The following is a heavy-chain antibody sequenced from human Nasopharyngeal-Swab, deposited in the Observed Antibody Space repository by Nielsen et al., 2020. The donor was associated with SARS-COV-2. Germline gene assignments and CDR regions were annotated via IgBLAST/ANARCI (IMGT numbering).Heavy chain of an antibody. J-gene: IGHJ4*02. CDR2: VSTGGDYI. Sequence: GGSLRLSCAGSGFTFSDYYMTWIRQAPGKGLEWVSSVSTGGDYIHYADLVQGRFAISRDNAKDSLYLQMNSLRAEDTAIYYCARDRSGFGFDFWGQGALVTVSP. V-gene: IGHV3-11*06. CDR1: GFTFSDYY. CDR3: ARDRSGFGFDF. D-gene: IGHD3-3*01.